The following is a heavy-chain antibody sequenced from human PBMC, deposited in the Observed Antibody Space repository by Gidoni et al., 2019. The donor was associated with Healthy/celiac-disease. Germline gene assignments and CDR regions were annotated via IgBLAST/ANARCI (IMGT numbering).Heavy chain of an antibody. Sequence: EVQLLESGGGLVQPGGSLRLSCSASAFPFISYAMSWVRQAPGKGLEWVSAISGSGGSTYYADSVKGRFTISRDNSKNTLYLQMNSLRAEDTAVYYCAKDSYDYVWGSYRWADAFDIWGQGTMVTVSS. CDR3: AKDSYDYVWGSYRWADAFDI. CDR2: ISGSGGST. D-gene: IGHD3-16*02. CDR1: AFPFISYA. V-gene: IGHV3-23*01. J-gene: IGHJ3*02.